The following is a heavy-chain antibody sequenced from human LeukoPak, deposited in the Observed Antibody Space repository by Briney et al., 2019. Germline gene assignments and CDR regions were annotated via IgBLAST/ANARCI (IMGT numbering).Heavy chain of an antibody. J-gene: IGHJ6*03. CDR3: ARAARGICSSTSCYVPYYYYYMDV. V-gene: IGHV4-34*01. Sequence: SETLSLTCAVYGGSLSGYYWSWIRHPPGKGLEWIGEINQSGSTNYNPSLKGRVTISVDTSKDQFSLKLSSVTATDTAVYYCARAARGICSSTSCYVPYYYYYMDVWGKGTTVTVSS. D-gene: IGHD2-2*01. CDR1: GGSLSGYY. CDR2: INQSGST.